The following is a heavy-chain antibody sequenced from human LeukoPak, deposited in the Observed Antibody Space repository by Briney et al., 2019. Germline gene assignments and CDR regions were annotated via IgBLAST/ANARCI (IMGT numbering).Heavy chain of an antibody. CDR2: IFYSGST. Sequence: SETLSLTCTVSGGSINSSTYYWGWIRQPPGKGLEWIGNIFYSGSTNYNPSLKSRVTISVDTSKNQFSLKLSSVTAADTAVYYCARDYYGSGSKWGQGTLVTVSS. CDR3: ARDYYGSGSK. D-gene: IGHD3-10*01. V-gene: IGHV4-39*07. CDR1: GGSINSSTYY. J-gene: IGHJ4*02.